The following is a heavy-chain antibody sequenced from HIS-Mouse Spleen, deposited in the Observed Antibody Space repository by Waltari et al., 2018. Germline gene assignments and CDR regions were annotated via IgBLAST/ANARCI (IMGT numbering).Heavy chain of an antibody. CDR2: FYSSGGT. V-gene: IGHV4-39*07. D-gene: IGHD6-13*01. J-gene: IGHJ2*01. Sequence: QLQLQESGPGLVKPSETLSLTCTVSGGSISSSSYYWGWIRQPPGKGLGSFGSFYSSGGTSSHPAPKSRVTISVDPSKNQFSLKLSSVTAADTAVYYCAREIPYSSSWYDWYFDLWGRGTLVTVSS. CDR3: AREIPYSSSWYDWYFDL. CDR1: GGSISSSSYY.